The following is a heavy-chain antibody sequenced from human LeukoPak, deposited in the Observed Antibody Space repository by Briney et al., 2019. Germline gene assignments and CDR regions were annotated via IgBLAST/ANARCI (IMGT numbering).Heavy chain of an antibody. Sequence: KTSETLSLTCAVYGGSFSGYYWSWIRQPPGKGLEWIGEINHSGSTNYNPSLKSRVTISVDTSKNQFSLKLSSVTAADTAVYYCARANRGYYYDSSGYYGHFDYWGQGTLVTVSS. D-gene: IGHD3-22*01. CDR2: INHSGST. J-gene: IGHJ4*02. CDR3: ARANRGYYYDSSGYYGHFDY. V-gene: IGHV4-34*01. CDR1: GGSFSGYY.